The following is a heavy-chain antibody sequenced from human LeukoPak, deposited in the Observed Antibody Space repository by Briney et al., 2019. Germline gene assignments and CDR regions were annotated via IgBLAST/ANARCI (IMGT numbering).Heavy chain of an antibody. CDR2: IRYDGRNK. D-gene: IGHD6-19*01. J-gene: IGHJ4*02. Sequence: PGGSLRLSCATSGFTFSNYGLHWVRQAPGKGREGVAFIRYDGRNKYYADSVRGRFTISRDNFKSTVFLQMNSLITEDTALYYCGKDVPYNSAYYAAQYIDFWGQGTLVTVSS. V-gene: IGHV3-30*02. CDR3: GKDVPYNSAYYAAQYIDF. CDR1: GFTFSNYG.